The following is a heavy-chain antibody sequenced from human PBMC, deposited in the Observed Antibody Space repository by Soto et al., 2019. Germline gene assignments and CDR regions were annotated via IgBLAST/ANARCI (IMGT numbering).Heavy chain of an antibody. CDR3: ARDSRSSSSPWFDP. D-gene: IGHD6-6*01. J-gene: IGHJ5*02. CDR2: IIPILGIA. CDR1: GGTFSSYT. Sequence: GASVKVSCKASGGTFSSYTISWVRQAPGQGLEWMGRIIPILGIANYAQKFQGRVTITADKSTSTAYMELSSLRSEDTAVYYCARDSRSSSSPWFDPWGQGTLVTVSS. V-gene: IGHV1-69*04.